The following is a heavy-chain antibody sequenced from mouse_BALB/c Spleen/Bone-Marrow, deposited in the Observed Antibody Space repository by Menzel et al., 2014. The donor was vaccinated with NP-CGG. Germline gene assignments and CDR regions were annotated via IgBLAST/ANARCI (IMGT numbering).Heavy chain of an antibody. CDR3: ARDYYGSSDY. CDR2: INSNGGST. V-gene: IGHV5-6-3*01. CDR1: GFTFSSYG. D-gene: IGHD1-1*01. J-gene: IGHJ2*01. Sequence: EVKLVESGGGLVQPGGSLKLSCAASGFTFSSYGMSWVRQTPDKRLELVATINSNGGSTYYPDSVKGRFTISRDNAKNTLYLQMSSLKSEDTAMDYCARDYYGSSDYWGQGTTLTVSS.